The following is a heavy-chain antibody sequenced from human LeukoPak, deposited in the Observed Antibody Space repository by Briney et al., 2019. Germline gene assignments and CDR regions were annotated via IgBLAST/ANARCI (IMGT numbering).Heavy chain of an antibody. CDR3: ARRGETTGYSSSWYPPSYYYYYYYMDV. D-gene: IGHD6-13*01. V-gene: IGHV3-11*01. Sequence: GGSLRLSCAASGFTFSDYYMSWIRQAPGKGLEWVSYISSSGSTIYYADSVKGRFTISRDNAKNSLYLQMNSLRAEDTAVYYCARRGETTGYSSSWYPPSYYYYYYYMDVWGKGTTVTISS. CDR2: ISSSGSTI. J-gene: IGHJ6*03. CDR1: GFTFSDYY.